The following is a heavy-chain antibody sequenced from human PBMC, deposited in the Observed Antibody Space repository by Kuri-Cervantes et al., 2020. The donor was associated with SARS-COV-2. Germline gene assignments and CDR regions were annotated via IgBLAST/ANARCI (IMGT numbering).Heavy chain of an antibody. CDR3: ARANVVVPAAMGFDP. CDR1: GFTFSDYY. J-gene: IGHJ5*02. D-gene: IGHD2-2*01. Sequence: GGSLRLSCAASGFTFSDYYMSWIRQAPGKGLEWVSYISSSGSTIYYADSVKGRFTISRDNAKNSLYLQMNSLRAEDTAVCYCARANVVVPAAMGFDPWGQGTLVTVSS. CDR2: ISSSGSTI. V-gene: IGHV3-11*04.